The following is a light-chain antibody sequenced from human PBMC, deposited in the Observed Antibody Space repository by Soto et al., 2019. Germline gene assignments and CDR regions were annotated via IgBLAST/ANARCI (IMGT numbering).Light chain of an antibody. CDR1: NSNIGNNE. V-gene: IGLV1-51*01. CDR2: DNS. CDR3: GTWDNTLRAGV. Sequence: QSVLTQPPSVSAAPGQTVTISCSGSNSNIGNNEVSWYQQLPGTAPKLLVYDNSKRPAGIPDRFSDSKSDTSATLVITGLQTGDEADYYCGTWDNTLRAGVFGGGTKVTVL. J-gene: IGLJ2*01.